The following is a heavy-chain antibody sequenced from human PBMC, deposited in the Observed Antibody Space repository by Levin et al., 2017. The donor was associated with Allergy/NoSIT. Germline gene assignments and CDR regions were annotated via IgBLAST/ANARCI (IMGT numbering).Heavy chain of an antibody. J-gene: IGHJ3*01. CDR3: ARATPTNTFDV. Sequence: SQTLSLTCTVSGGSINSRDYYWSWIRQPPGKGLEWVGYIYYTGGAYYSPSLQSRLSISVDTSNNLFSLNVSSVTAADTAIYYCARATPTNTFDVWGQGTMVTVSS. CDR2: IYYTGGA. CDR1: GGSINSRDYY. V-gene: IGHV4-30-4*01.